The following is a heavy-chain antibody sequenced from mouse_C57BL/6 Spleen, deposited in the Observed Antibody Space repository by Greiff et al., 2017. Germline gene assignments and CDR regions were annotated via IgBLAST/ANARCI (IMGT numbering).Heavy chain of an antibody. CDR2: INPSTGGT. CDR3: ASSPYYGSTAWFAY. CDR1: GYSFTGYY. J-gene: IGHJ3*01. Sequence: EVQLQQSGPELVKPGASVKISCKASGYSFTGYYMNWVKQSPEKSLEWIGEINPSTGGTTYNQKFKAKATLTVDKSSSKAYMQLKRLTSEDSAVYYCASSPYYGSTAWFAYWGQGTLVTVSA. D-gene: IGHD1-1*01. V-gene: IGHV1-42*01.